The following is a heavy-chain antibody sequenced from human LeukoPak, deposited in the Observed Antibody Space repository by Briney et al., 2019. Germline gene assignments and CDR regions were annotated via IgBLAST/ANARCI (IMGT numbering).Heavy chain of an antibody. Sequence: GGSLRLSCAASGFTFSSYAMHWVRQAPGKGLEYVSAISSNGGSTYYANSVKGRFTISRDNSKNTLYLQMGSLRAEDMAMYYCARGTIFGVVNNWFDPWGQGTLVTVSS. V-gene: IGHV3-64*01. D-gene: IGHD3-3*01. J-gene: IGHJ5*02. CDR2: ISSNGGST. CDR1: GFTFSSYA. CDR3: ARGTIFGVVNNWFDP.